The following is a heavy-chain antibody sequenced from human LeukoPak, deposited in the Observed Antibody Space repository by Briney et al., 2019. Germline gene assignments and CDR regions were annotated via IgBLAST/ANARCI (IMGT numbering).Heavy chain of an antibody. D-gene: IGHD1-26*01. CDR2: IRTKAFGGTP. V-gene: IGHV3-49*04. CDR3: TRDGLGTVATGRYFDY. CDR1: GFTFGDYA. Sequence: PGGSLRLSCIVSGFTFGDYAISWVRQAPGKGLEWVGFIRTKAFGGTPEYAPSVKGRFTISRDDSKSIVYLQMNSLKTEDTAVYYCTRDGLGTVATGRYFDYWGQGTLVTVSS. J-gene: IGHJ4*02.